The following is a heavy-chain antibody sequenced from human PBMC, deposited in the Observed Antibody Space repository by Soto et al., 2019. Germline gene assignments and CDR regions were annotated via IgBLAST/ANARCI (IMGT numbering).Heavy chain of an antibody. CDR3: AKSRRSGGSYSY. D-gene: IGHD1-26*01. CDR1: GFTFSSYA. Sequence: EVQLLESGGGLVQPGGSLRLSCAASGFTFSSYAMSWVRQAPGKGLEWVSAISGSGGSTYYADSVKGRFTISRDNSKNTLYLQVNSLRAEDTAVYYCAKSRRSGGSYSYWGQGTLVTVSS. J-gene: IGHJ4*02. CDR2: ISGSGGST. V-gene: IGHV3-23*01.